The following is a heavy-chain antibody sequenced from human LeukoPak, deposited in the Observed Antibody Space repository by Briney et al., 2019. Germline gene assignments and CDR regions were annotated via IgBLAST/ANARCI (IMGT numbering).Heavy chain of an antibody. CDR3: ASRDCTNGVCYPNAFDI. J-gene: IGHJ3*02. Sequence: SQTLSLTCTVSGGSISSGGYYWSWIRQHPGKGLEWIGYIYYSGSTYYNPSLKSRVTISVDTSKNQFSLKLSSVTAADTAVYYCASRDCTNGVCYPNAFDIWGQGTMVTVSS. CDR2: IYYSGST. D-gene: IGHD2-8*01. V-gene: IGHV4-31*03. CDR1: GGSISSGGYY.